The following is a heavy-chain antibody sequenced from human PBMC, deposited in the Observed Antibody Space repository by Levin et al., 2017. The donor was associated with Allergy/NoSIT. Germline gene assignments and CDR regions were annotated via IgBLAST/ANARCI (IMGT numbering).Heavy chain of an antibody. CDR3: ARDRVVASSGTYYYYGMAV. V-gene: IGHV4-59*01. CDR2: IYYSGST. CDR1: GGSINNYH. D-gene: IGHD2-15*01. Sequence: PSETLSLTCIVSGGSINNYHWSRIRQPPGKGQEWIGYIYYSGSTNYNPSLKSRVTMSVDTSKNQFSLTLNSVTAADTAVYYCARDRVVASSGTYYYYGMAVWGQGTTVTVSS. J-gene: IGHJ6*01.